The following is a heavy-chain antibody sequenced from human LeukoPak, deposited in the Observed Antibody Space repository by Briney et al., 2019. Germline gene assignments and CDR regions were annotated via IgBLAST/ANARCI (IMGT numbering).Heavy chain of an antibody. V-gene: IGHV3-23*01. CDR2: ISGSGGST. J-gene: IGHJ5*02. D-gene: IGHD2-2*01. Sequence: GGSLRLSCAASGFTFSSYVMSWVRQAPGKGLEWVSAISGSGGSTYYADSVKGRFTISRDNSKNTLYLQMNSLRAEDTAVYYCAKDPAMCCSTSCSYNWFDPWGQGTLVTVSS. CDR1: GFTFSSYV. CDR3: AKDPAMCCSTSCSYNWFDP.